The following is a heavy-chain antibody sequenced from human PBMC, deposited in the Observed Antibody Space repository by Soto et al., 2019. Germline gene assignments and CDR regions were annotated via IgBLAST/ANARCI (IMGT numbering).Heavy chain of an antibody. CDR1: DYSFTRYG. J-gene: IGHJ6*02. CDR3: AKNGHPPYFYYGLDV. Sequence: ASVKVSCKASDYSFTRYGIRWVRQAPGQGLEWMGWISGYNGDTNYAQKFQGRVSMTIDTSTTTAYMELRSLRSDDTAVYYCAKNGHPPYFYYGLDVWG. V-gene: IGHV1-18*01. CDR2: ISGYNGDT. D-gene: IGHD2-8*01.